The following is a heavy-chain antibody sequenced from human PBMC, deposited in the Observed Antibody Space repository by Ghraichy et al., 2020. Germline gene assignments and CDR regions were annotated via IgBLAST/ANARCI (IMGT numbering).Heavy chain of an antibody. J-gene: IGHJ6*02. CDR1: GYTFTSYD. D-gene: IGHD3-3*01. CDR2: MNPNSGNT. V-gene: IGHV1-8*01. CDR3: ARGSRLYYDFWSGYYNDYYYYYGMDV. Sequence: ASVKVSCKAFGYTFTSYDINWVRQATGQGLEWMGWMNPNSGNTGYAQKFQGRVTMTRNTSISTAYMELSSLRSEDTAVYYCARGSRLYYDFWSGYYNDYYYYYGMDVWGQGTTVTVSS.